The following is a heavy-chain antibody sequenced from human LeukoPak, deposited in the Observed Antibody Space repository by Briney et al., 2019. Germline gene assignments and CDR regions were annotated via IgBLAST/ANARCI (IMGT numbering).Heavy chain of an antibody. V-gene: IGHV1-18*01. CDR2: ISAYNGNT. D-gene: IGHD4-11*01. CDR3: ARDRPYSNYPGGLDV. J-gene: IGHJ6*04. CDR1: GYTFTSYG. Sequence: ASVKVSCKASGYTFTSYGISWVRQAPGQGLEWMGWISAYNGNTNYAQKLQGRVSMTTDTSTSTAYMELRSLRSDDTAVYYCARDRPYSNYPGGLDVWGKGTTVTVSS.